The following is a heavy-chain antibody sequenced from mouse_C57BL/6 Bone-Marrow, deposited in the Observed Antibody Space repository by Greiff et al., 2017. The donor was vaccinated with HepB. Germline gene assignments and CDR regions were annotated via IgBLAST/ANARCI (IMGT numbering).Heavy chain of an antibody. J-gene: IGHJ2*01. CDR2: INPSNGGT. V-gene: IGHV1-53*01. Sequence: VQLQQSGTELVKPGASVKLSCKASGYTFTSYWMHWVKQRPGQGLEWIGNINPSNGGTNYNEKFKSKATLTVDKSSSTAYMQLSSLTSEDSAVYYCARGRHGYPYFDYWGQGTTLTVSS. CDR3: ARGRHGYPYFDY. CDR1: GYTFTSYW. D-gene: IGHD2-2*01.